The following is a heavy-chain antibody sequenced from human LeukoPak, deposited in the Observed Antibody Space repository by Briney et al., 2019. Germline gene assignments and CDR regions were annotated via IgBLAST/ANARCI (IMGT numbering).Heavy chain of an antibody. CDR3: TTAGYGDYVDY. Sequence: EGSLRLSCAASGFTFSSYAMSWVRQAPGKGLEWVGRIKSKTDGGTTDYAAPVKGRFTISRDDSKNTLYLQMNSLKTEDTAVYYCTTAGYGDYVDYWGQGTLVTVSS. V-gene: IGHV3-15*01. CDR1: GFTFSSYA. D-gene: IGHD4-17*01. J-gene: IGHJ4*02. CDR2: IKSKTDGGTT.